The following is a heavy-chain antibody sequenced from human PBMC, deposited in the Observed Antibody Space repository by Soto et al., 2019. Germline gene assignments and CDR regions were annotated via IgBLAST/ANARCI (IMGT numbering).Heavy chain of an antibody. J-gene: IGHJ4*02. D-gene: IGHD2-21*01. CDR1: GFTFNDYW. Sequence: EVQLVESGGGLVQPGGSLRLSCAASGFTFNDYWMHWVRQAPGKGLVWVSRANTDGSNTTYADSVKGRFTISRDNAKNTVYLQRNGLRAEDTAVYYCVRDGEFPRNFDYWGQGILVTVSS. CDR2: ANTDGSNT. CDR3: VRDGEFPRNFDY. V-gene: IGHV3-74*01.